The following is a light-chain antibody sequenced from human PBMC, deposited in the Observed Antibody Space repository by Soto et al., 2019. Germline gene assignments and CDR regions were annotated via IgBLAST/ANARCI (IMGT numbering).Light chain of an antibody. CDR3: TSFTSATTYV. V-gene: IGLV2-14*03. CDR1: SSDIGVHNS. CDR2: NVS. J-gene: IGLJ1*01. Sequence: QSVLTQPASVSGSPGQSIAISCTGTSSDIGVHNSVSWNQHHPGKAPKLMIYNVSNRPSGVSNRFSGSKSGNTASLTISGLLAEDEADYYCTSFTSATTYVFGAGTKVNLL.